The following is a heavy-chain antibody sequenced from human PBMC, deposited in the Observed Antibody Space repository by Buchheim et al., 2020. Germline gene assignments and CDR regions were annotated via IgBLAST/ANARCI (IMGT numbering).Heavy chain of an antibody. J-gene: IGHJ4*02. CDR3: AQIAVAARPFDY. V-gene: IGHV3-30*03. CDR2: ISYDGSNK. Sequence: QVQLVESGGGVVQPGRSLRLSCAASGFTFSSYGMHWVRQAPGKGLEWVAVISYDGSNKYYADSVKGRFTISRDNSKNTLYLQMNSLRAEDTAVYYCAQIAVAARPFDYWGQGTL. CDR1: GFTFSSYG. D-gene: IGHD6-19*01.